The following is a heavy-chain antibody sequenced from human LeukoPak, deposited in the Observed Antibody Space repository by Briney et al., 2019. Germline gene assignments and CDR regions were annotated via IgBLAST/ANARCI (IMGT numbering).Heavy chain of an antibody. V-gene: IGHV4-59*01. Sequence: SETLSLTCTVSGRSISSYYWRWIRHPPGKGLEWVGYIYYSGSTNYNHSLKSRVTISVDTSQNQFSLKLSSVTAADTAVYYCAREVATILYTWFDPWGQGTLVTVSS. CDR1: GRSISSYY. J-gene: IGHJ5*02. CDR3: AREVATILYTWFDP. CDR2: IYYSGST. D-gene: IGHD5-12*01.